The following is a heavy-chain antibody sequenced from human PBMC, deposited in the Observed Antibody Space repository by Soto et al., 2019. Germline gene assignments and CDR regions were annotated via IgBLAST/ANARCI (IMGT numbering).Heavy chain of an antibody. Sequence: LRLSCAASGFTFSSYDMHWVRQATGKGLEWVSAIGTAGDTYYPGSVKGRFTISRENAKNSLYLQMNSLRAGDTAVYYCARAGYSSSWDHYYYYYMDVWGKGTTVTVSS. CDR3: ARAGYSSSWDHYYYYYMDV. D-gene: IGHD6-13*01. CDR1: GFTFSSYD. CDR2: IGTAGDT. J-gene: IGHJ6*03. V-gene: IGHV3-13*01.